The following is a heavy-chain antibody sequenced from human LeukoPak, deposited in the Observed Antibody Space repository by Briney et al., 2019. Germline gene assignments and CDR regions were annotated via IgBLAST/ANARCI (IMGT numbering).Heavy chain of an antibody. D-gene: IGHD1-1*01. V-gene: IGHV4-4*02. Sequence: PSETLSLTCAVSGGSISSDYWWSWVRQPPGKGLEWIGEIYHSGSPNYNPSLKSRVTISVDKSRNHFSLNLSSVTAADTAVYYCARVNINNWHSCDYWGQGTLVTVSS. CDR1: GGSISSDYW. J-gene: IGHJ4*02. CDR2: IYHSGSP. CDR3: ARVNINNWHSCDY.